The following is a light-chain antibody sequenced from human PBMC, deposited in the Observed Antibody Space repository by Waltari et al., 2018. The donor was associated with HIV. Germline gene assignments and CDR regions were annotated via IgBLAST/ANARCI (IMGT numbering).Light chain of an antibody. CDR2: SAS. Sequence: DIQLTQSPSSLSASVGDRGTITCRGSQSISNNLTWYQQKLGKAPKLLIYSASILESGGPERVSGSVSGTDFTLTISSLQPEDFATYYCQGSFSFGPGTKVDIK. CDR1: QSISNN. V-gene: IGKV1-39*01. J-gene: IGKJ3*01. CDR3: QGSFS.